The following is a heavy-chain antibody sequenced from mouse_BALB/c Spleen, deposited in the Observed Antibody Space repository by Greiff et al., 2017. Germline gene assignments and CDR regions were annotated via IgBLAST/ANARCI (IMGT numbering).Heavy chain of an antibody. CDR2: IYPGSGNT. CDR1: GYAFTNYW. J-gene: IGHJ2*01. Sequence: VQLQQSGAELVRPGTSVKISCKASGYAFTNYWLGWVKQRPGHGLEWIGDIYPGSGNTYYNEKFKGKATLTADKSSSTAYMQLSSLTSEDSAVYFCASLRFDYWGQGTTLTVSS. CDR3: ASLRFDY. V-gene: IGHV1-63*01.